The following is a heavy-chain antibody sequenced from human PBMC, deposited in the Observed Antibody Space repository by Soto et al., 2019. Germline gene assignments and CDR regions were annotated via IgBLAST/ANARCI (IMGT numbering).Heavy chain of an antibody. CDR2: IYYSGST. CDR3: ARHGGITIFGVVIPNWFDP. D-gene: IGHD3-3*01. CDR1: GGSISSSSYY. V-gene: IGHV4-39*01. J-gene: IGHJ5*02. Sequence: SETLSLTCTVSGGSISSSSYYLGWIRQPPGKGLEWIGSIYYSGSTYYNPSLKSRVTISVDTSKNQFSLKLSSVTAADTAVYYCARHGGITIFGVVIPNWFDPWGQGTLVTVSS.